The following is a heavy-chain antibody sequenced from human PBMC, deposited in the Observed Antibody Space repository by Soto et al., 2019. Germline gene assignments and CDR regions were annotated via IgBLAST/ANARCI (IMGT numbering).Heavy chain of an antibody. D-gene: IGHD3-22*01. CDR3: ARVDYYDSSGDYGY. CDR2: ISGYNGNT. J-gene: IGHJ4*02. V-gene: IGHV1-18*04. Sequence: QVQLVQSGAEVKKPGASVKVSYKASGYTFTIYGISWVRQAPGQGLEWMGWISGYNGNTDYAQNLQDRVTLTTDAFTSSVYMELRSLRSDDTAVYYCARVDYYDSSGDYGYWGQGTLITVSS. CDR1: GYTFTIYG.